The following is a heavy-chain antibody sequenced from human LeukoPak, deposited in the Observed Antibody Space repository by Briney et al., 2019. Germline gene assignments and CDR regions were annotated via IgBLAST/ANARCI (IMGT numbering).Heavy chain of an antibody. CDR1: GGSFGGYY. CDR3: ARGRRVTMVRGVIYDY. CDR2: INHSGST. Sequence: SETLSLTCAVYGGSFGGYYWSWIRQPPGKGLEWIGEINHSGSTNYNPSLKSRVTISVDTSKNQFSLKLSSVTAADTAVYYCARGRRVTMVRGVIYDYWGQGTLVTVSS. D-gene: IGHD3-10*01. V-gene: IGHV4-34*01. J-gene: IGHJ4*02.